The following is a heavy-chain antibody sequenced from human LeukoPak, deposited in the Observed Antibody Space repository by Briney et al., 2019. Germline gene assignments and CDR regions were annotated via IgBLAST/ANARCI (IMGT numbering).Heavy chain of an antibody. J-gene: IGHJ6*03. Sequence: GASVRVCCKASGYTFTSYGISWVRQAPGQGLEWMGWISAYNGNTNYAQTLQGRVTMTTDTSTSTAYMELRSLRSDDTAVYYCARAGVTIFGVVIPYYMDVWGKGTTVTVSS. V-gene: IGHV1-18*01. CDR1: GYTFTSYG. D-gene: IGHD3-3*01. CDR2: ISAYNGNT. CDR3: ARAGVTIFGVVIPYYMDV.